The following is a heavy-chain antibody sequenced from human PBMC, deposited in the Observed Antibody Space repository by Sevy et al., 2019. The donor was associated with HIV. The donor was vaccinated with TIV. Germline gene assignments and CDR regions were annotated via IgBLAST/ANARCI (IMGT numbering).Heavy chain of an antibody. CDR2: ISGSGGST. CDR1: GFTFSSYA. D-gene: IGHD2-15*01. J-gene: IGHJ5*02. CDR3: AKGRYATRGHWFDP. Sequence: GGSLRLSCAASGFTFSSYAMSWVRQAPWKGLEWVSAISGSGGSTYYADSVKGRFTISRDNSKNTLYLQMNSLRAEDMAVYYCAKGRYATRGHWFDPWGQGTLVTVSS. V-gene: IGHV3-23*01.